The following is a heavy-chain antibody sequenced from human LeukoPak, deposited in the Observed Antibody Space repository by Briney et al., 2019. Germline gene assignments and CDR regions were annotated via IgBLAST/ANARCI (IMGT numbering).Heavy chain of an antibody. V-gene: IGHV3-30*18. CDR3: AKEREMATRYYFDY. D-gene: IGHD5-24*01. Sequence: GRSLRLSCAASGFTLGSYGMHWVRQAPGKGLEWVASISYDGSNEYYGDSVKGRFSVSRDNSKNTLYLHMNSLRAEDTAVYYCAKEREMATRYYFDYWGQGTLVTVS. J-gene: IGHJ4*02. CDR2: ISYDGSNE. CDR1: GFTLGSYG.